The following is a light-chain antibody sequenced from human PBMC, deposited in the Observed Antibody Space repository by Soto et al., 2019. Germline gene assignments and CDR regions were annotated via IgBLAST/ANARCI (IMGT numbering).Light chain of an antibody. CDR3: SSYAASNNFYFV. V-gene: IGLV2-8*01. CDR2: EVT. J-gene: IGLJ3*02. CDR1: SSDVGGYNY. Sequence: QSALTQPPSASGSPGQSGTISCTRTSSDVGGYNYVSWYQQYPGRAPKLMIYEVTKRPSGVPDRVSGSKSVNTASLTVSGLQDEDEADYYCSSYAASNNFYFVFGGGTQLTVL.